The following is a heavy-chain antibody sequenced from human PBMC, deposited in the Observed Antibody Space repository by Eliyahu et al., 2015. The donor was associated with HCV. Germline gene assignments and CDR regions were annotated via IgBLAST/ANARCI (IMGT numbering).Heavy chain of an antibody. D-gene: IGHD6-13*01. CDR1: GFTFSSYA. J-gene: IGHJ5*02. V-gene: IGHV3-23*01. Sequence: EVQLLESGGGLVQPGGSLRLSCAASGFTFSSYAMSWVRQAPGKGLEWVSAISGSGGSTYYADSVKGRFTISRDNSKNTLYLQMNSLRAEDTAVYYCAKMLSGPSSWFLAWFDPWGQGTLVTVSS. CDR2: ISGSGGST. CDR3: AKMLSGPSSWFLAWFDP.